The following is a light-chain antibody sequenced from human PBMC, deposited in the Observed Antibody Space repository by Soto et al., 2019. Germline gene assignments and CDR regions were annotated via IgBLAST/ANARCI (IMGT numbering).Light chain of an antibody. CDR3: QSYKSAST. CDR1: QDISNY. CDR2: AAS. V-gene: IGKV1-27*01. Sequence: DIQMTQSPSSLSASVGDSVTITCRASQDISNYLAWYQQRPGKVPQLLIYAASTLQSGVPSRFSGSGSVTDFTLTISSLQLEDAAIYYCQSYKSASTFGQGTRLEI. J-gene: IGKJ5*01.